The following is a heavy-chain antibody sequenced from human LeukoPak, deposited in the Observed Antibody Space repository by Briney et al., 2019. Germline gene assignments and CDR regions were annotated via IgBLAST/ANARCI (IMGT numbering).Heavy chain of an antibody. V-gene: IGHV1-2*02. J-gene: IGHJ4*02. CDR1: GYTFTGYY. CDR2: INPSSGGT. CDR3: ARAGAYSGYDL. D-gene: IGHD5-12*01. Sequence: GASVKVSCKASGYTFTGYYMHWVRQAPGQGLEWMGWINPSSGGTNYAQKFQGRVTMTRDTSISTAYMELSRLRSDDTAVYYCARAGAYSGYDLWGQGTLVTVSS.